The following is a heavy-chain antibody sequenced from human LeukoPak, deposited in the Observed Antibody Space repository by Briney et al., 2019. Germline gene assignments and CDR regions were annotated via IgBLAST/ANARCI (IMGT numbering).Heavy chain of an antibody. J-gene: IGHJ4*02. Sequence: AGGSLRLSCAGSRFTFSNYAMTWVRQAPGKGLEWVSSVSGSGRNTFYPDSVEGRFTIPRDNSKNTVYLQMNSLRADDTAVYYCVKSRRVGANQRGLFDYWGQGTLVTVST. CDR2: VSGSGRNT. CDR3: VKSRRVGANQRGLFDY. CDR1: RFTFSNYA. D-gene: IGHD1-26*01. V-gene: IGHV3-23*01.